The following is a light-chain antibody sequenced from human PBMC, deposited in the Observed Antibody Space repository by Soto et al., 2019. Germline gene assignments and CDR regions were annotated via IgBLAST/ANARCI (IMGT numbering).Light chain of an antibody. CDR2: KAS. Sequence: QMTQSPSTLSASVGDTVTITCRASQSISTWLAWYQQKPGKAPKLLIYKASTLESGVPSRFSGSGSGTEFTLTISSLQPDDFATYYCQQYNRYSTFGQGTKVEIK. CDR3: QQYNRYST. V-gene: IGKV1-5*03. CDR1: QSISTW. J-gene: IGKJ1*01.